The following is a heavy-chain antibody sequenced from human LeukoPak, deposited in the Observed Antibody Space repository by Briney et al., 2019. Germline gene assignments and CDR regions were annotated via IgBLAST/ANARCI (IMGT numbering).Heavy chain of an antibody. Sequence: ASETLSLTCAVSGGSISSYYWSWIRQPPGKGLEWIGYIYYSGSTNYNPSLKSRVTISVDTSKNQFSLKLSSVTAADTAVYYCARGLFHSYYYGSGSYSKGFDYWGQGTLVTVSS. J-gene: IGHJ4*02. CDR3: ARGLFHSYYYGSGSYSKGFDY. CDR2: IYYSGST. V-gene: IGHV4-59*01. CDR1: GGSISSYY. D-gene: IGHD3-10*01.